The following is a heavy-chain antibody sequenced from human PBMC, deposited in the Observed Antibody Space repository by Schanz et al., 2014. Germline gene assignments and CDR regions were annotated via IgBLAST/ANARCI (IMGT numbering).Heavy chain of an antibody. V-gene: IGHV1-18*01. J-gene: IGHJ3*01. D-gene: IGHD2-8*01. CDR1: GYTFTSYG. Sequence: QVQLVQSGAEVKKPGASVKVSCKASGYTFTSYGISWVRQAPGQGLEWMGWISPYNGNTNYAQKLQGRVTMTADTSTSTAYKELRSLRTGDTALDYCATMWAYRTIATCHTLEPFDVWGQGTMVTVSS. CDR2: ISPYNGNT. CDR3: ATMWAYRTIATCHTLEPFDV.